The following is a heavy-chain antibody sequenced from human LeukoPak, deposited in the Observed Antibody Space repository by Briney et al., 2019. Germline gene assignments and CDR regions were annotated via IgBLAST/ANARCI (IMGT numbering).Heavy chain of an antibody. CDR2: TWYDGSNK. J-gene: IGHJ6*03. D-gene: IGHD2-15*01. CDR1: GFTFSSYG. V-gene: IGHV3-33*06. Sequence: GRSLRLSCAGSGFTFSSYGMHWVRQAPGKGLEWVAVTWYDGSNKYYADSVKGRFTISRDNSKNTLYLQMNSLRAEDTAVYYCAKVTTPGRSYYYYYMDVWGKGTTVTVSS. CDR3: AKVTTPGRSYYYYYMDV.